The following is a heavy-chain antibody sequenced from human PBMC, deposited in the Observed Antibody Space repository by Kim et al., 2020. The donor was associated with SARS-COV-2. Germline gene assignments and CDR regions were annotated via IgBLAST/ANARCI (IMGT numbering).Heavy chain of an antibody. CDR2: INTNTGNP. CDR3: ARDSGLISTSYTNGVCYGGMDV. J-gene: IGHJ6*02. V-gene: IGHV7-4-1*02. D-gene: IGHD2-8*01. CDR1: GYSFTSYA. Sequence: VKVSCKASGYSFTSYAMNWVRQAPGQGLEWVGWINTNTGNPTYAQGFTGRFVFSLDTSVSTAYLQISSLKAEDTAVYYCARDSGLISTSYTNGVCYGGMDVWGQGTTVTVSS.